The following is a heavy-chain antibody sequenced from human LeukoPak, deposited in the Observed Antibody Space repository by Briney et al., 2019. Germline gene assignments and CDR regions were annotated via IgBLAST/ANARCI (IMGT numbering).Heavy chain of an antibody. V-gene: IGHV3-9*03. CDR3: AKATSGSYYDYSDY. CDR1: GFTFDDYA. J-gene: IGHJ4*02. Sequence: GRSLRLSCAASGFTFDDYAMHWVRQAPGKGLEWVSGISWNSGSIGYADSVKGRFTISRDNAKNSLYLQMNSLRAEDMALYYCAKATSGSYYDYSDYWGQGTLVIVPS. D-gene: IGHD1-26*01. CDR2: ISWNSGSI.